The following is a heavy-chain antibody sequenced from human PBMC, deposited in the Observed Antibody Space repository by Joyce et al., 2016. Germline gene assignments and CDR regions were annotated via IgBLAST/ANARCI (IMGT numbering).Heavy chain of an antibody. Sequence: SLTCSVSGGSISTYYWSWIRQTPGKGLEWLGHIHYAGSTKYNPSLKSRVTISVDTSKNQFSLKLNSVTAADTAVYFCARDLLDLSWFDIWGQGTLVTVSS. D-gene: IGHD1-1*01. CDR1: GGSISTYY. CDR3: ARDLLDLSWFDI. J-gene: IGHJ5*02. V-gene: IGHV4-59*01. CDR2: IHYAGST.